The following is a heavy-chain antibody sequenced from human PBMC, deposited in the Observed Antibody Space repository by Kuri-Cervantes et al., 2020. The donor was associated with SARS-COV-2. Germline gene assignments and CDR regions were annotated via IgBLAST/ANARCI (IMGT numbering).Heavy chain of an antibody. V-gene: IGHV4-30-2*01. J-gene: IGHJ3*02. CDR2: IYHSGST. Sequence: SETLSLTCAVSGGSISSGGYSWSWIRQPPGKGLEWIGYIYHSGSTYYNPSLKSRVTISVDRSKNQFSLKLSSVTAADTAVYYCASLVPAAIRADAFDIWGQGTMVTVSS. CDR1: GGSISSGGYS. D-gene: IGHD2-2*02. CDR3: ASLVPAAIRADAFDI.